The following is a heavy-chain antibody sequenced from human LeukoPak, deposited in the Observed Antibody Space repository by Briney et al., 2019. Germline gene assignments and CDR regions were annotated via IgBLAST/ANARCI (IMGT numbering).Heavy chain of an antibody. V-gene: IGHV4-59*01. CDR2: IYYSGST. CDR1: GGSISSYY. D-gene: IGHD2-2*01. J-gene: IGHJ4*01. Sequence: SGTLSLTCTVSGGSISSYYWSWIRQPPGKGLEWIGYIYYSGSTNYNPSLKSRVTISVDTSKNQFSLKLSSVTAADTAVYYCARDCSSTSCHDYWGQGTLVTVSS. CDR3: ARDCSSTSCHDY.